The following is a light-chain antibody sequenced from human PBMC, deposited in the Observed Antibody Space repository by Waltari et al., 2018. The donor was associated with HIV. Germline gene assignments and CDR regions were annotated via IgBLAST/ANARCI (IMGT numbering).Light chain of an antibody. CDR2: EVS. Sequence: QSALSQPASVSGSPGQSITISCAGTSSDLGFYNYVSWYLQHPGKAPKLIISEVSNRPSGISSRFSGSKSGNTASLTISGLQAEDETHYYCSSLTTNSTLIFGGGTKLTVL. J-gene: IGLJ2*01. CDR1: SSDLGFYNY. V-gene: IGLV2-14*01. CDR3: SSLTTNSTLI.